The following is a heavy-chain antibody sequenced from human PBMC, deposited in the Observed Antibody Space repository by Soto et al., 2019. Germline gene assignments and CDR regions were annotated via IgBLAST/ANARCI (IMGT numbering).Heavy chain of an antibody. Sequence: GGSLRLSCAASGFTFSTYSMNWVRQAPGKGLEWVSYISSSSSTIFYTDSVKGRFTVSRDNAKNSLYLQMNSLRAEDTAVYYCARDRNGWSLAFDYWGQGTLVTVSS. CDR1: GFTFSTYS. J-gene: IGHJ4*02. CDR2: ISSSSSTI. CDR3: ARDRNGWSLAFDY. V-gene: IGHV3-48*04. D-gene: IGHD6-19*01.